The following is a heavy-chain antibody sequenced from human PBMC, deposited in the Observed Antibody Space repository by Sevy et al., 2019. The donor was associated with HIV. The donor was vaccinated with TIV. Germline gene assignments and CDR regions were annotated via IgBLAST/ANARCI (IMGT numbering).Heavy chain of an antibody. J-gene: IGHJ4*02. V-gene: IGHV3-11*06. Sequence: GGSLRLSCAASGFTFSDYYMSWIRQAPGKGLERVSYISSSSSYTNYADSVKGRFTISRDNAKNSLYLQMNSLRAEDTAVYYCARVTRRDGYNPIQNYFDYWGQGTLVTVSS. CDR2: ISSSSSYT. CDR3: ARVTRRDGYNPIQNYFDY. D-gene: IGHD5-12*01. CDR1: GFTFSDYY.